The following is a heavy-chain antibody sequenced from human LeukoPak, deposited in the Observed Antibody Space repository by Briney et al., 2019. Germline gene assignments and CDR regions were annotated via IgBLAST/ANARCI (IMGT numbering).Heavy chain of an antibody. J-gene: IGHJ6*02. Sequence: GESLKISCNASGYSFTSYWIGWVRQVPGKGLEWMGIIYPCYSETIYRPSFQGQVTTSVDKSINTAYLQWSSLKASDTAMYYCARHDYGGQIGMDVWGQGTRVTVSS. CDR2: IYPCYSET. V-gene: IGHV5-51*01. CDR1: GYSFTSYW. D-gene: IGHD4-23*01. CDR3: ARHDYGGQIGMDV.